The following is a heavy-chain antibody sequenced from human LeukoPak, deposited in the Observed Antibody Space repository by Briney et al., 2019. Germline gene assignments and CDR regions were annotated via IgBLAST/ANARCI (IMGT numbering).Heavy chain of an antibody. D-gene: IGHD3-10*01. J-gene: IGHJ4*02. CDR1: GFTFDDYA. Sequence: PGGSLRLSCAASGFTFDDYAMHWVRQAPGKGLEWVSGISWNSGSIGYADSVKGRFTISRDNSKNTLYLQMNSLRAEDTAVYYCAKDLILYGSGRGYFDYWGQGTLVTVSS. V-gene: IGHV3-9*01. CDR2: ISWNSGSI. CDR3: AKDLILYGSGRGYFDY.